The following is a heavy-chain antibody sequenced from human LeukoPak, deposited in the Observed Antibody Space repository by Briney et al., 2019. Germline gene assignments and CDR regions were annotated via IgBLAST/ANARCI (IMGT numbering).Heavy chain of an antibody. V-gene: IGHV4-39*01. D-gene: IGHD6-19*01. J-gene: IGHJ4*02. CDR2: IYYSGST. CDR3: ARRGSSGRDC. Sequence: PSETLSLTCTVPGGSISSSSYYWGWIRQPPGKGREWIGSIYYSGSTYYNPSLKSRVTITVDTSKNQFSLKLSSVTAADTAVYYCARRGSSGRDCWGQGTLVTVSS. CDR1: GGSISSSSYY.